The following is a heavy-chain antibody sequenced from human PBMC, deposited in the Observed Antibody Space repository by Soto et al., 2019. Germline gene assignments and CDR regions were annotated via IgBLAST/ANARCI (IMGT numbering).Heavy chain of an antibody. CDR3: ARETGHYYDSSGYFGY. V-gene: IGHV3-23*01. J-gene: IGHJ4*02. CDR2: ISSHGDTT. Sequence: PGGSLRLSCEASGFLFSSYAMNWVRQAPGKGLEWVSSISSHGDTTYYAESVRGRFTISRDNSKNTLFLQMNSLRAGDTAVYYCARETGHYYDSSGYFGYWGQGTLVTVSS. CDR1: GFLFSSYA. D-gene: IGHD3-22*01.